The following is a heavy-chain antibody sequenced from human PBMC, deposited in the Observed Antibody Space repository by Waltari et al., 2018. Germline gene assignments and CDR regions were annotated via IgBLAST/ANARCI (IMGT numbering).Heavy chain of an antibody. CDR2: ASAYNGHT. CDR3: VRDLGDSVVPRVFFDI. V-gene: IGHV1-18*04. CDR1: GYTFTSFG. D-gene: IGHD3-10*01. J-gene: IGHJ3*02. Sequence: QVQLVQSGDDVKKVGASVKVSCKTSGYTFTSFGVSWVRQAPGQGLEWMGWASAYNGHTNYAQKFQGRVTMTTDTSTSTAYMELRSLRSDDTAVYYCVRDLGDSVVPRVFFDIWGQGTMVTVSS.